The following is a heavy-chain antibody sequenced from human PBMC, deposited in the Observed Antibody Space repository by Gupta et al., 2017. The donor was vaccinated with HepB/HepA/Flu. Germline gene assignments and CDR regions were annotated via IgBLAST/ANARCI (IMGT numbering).Heavy chain of an antibody. V-gene: IGHV2-70*15. CDR1: GIPLSTSGMC. D-gene: IGHD5-12*01. J-gene: IGHJ6*02. Sequence: QVTLRESGPALVKPTQTLTLTCSVSGIPLSTSGMCVSWIRQPPGKALEWLARIDWDDDKQYTTSLKTRVTISKDTSKNQVVLTMTKMETADTATYYCALGVATLYYGMDVWGRGTTVTVYS. CDR3: ALGVATLYYGMDV. CDR2: IDWDDDK.